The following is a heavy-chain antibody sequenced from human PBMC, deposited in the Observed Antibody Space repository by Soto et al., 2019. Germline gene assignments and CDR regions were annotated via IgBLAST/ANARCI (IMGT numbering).Heavy chain of an antibody. CDR2: IYYSGST. V-gene: IGHV4-30-4*01. J-gene: IGHJ5*02. CDR1: GGSISSGDYY. CDR3: ARGGGYCSSTSCYTSMAWFDP. Sequence: SETLSLTCTISGGSISSGDYYWSWIRQPPGKGLEWIGYIYYSGSTYYNPSLKSRVTISVDTSKNQFSLKLSSVTAADTAVYYCARGGGYCSSTSCYTSMAWFDPWGQGTLVTVSS. D-gene: IGHD2-2*02.